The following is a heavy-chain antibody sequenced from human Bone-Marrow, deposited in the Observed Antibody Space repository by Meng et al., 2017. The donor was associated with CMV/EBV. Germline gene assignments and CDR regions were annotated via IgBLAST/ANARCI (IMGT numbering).Heavy chain of an antibody. CDR2: IYGGSVT. J-gene: IGHJ4*02. CDR3: AKGPWTPIVGPIKFRLDS. Sequence: FTVSDNYMSWVRQAPGRGLEWVSMIYGGSVTYYADSVKGRFSISTDNSKSTLYLQMNSLRAEDTAVYYCAKGPWTPIVGPIKFRLDSWGQGTLVTVSS. D-gene: IGHD1-26*01. CDR1: FTVSDNY. V-gene: IGHV3-66*01.